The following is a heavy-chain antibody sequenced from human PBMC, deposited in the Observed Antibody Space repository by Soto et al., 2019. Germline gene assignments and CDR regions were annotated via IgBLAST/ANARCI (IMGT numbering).Heavy chain of an antibody. J-gene: IGHJ4*02. D-gene: IGHD1-26*01. V-gene: IGHV4-31*03. Sequence: QVQLQESGPGLVKPSQTLSLTCTVSGDSISGGGYYWSWIRQNPGEGLEWIGFIYYTGTTTYNPSIKSRVTISVDTSKNQFSLKLSSVTAADTAVYYCAREGGSYSSYFDYWGQGTLVTVSS. CDR2: IYYTGTT. CDR1: GDSISGGGYY. CDR3: AREGGSYSSYFDY.